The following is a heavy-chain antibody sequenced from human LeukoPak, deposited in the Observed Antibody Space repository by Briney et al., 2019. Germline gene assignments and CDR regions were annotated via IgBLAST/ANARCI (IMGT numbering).Heavy chain of an antibody. CDR3: ARGSMVRVDY. CDR1: GGSISSYY. D-gene: IGHD3-10*01. Sequence: SETLSLTCTVSGGSISSYYWSWIRQPPGKGLEWIGYIYYSGSTNYNPSPKSRVTISVDTSKNQFSLKLSSVTAADTAVYYCARGSMVRVDYWGQGTLVTVSS. CDR2: IYYSGST. J-gene: IGHJ4*02. V-gene: IGHV4-59*01.